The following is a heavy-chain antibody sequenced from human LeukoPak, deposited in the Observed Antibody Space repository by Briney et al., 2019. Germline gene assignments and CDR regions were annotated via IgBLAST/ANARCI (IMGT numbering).Heavy chain of an antibody. V-gene: IGHV4-34*01. Sequence: SETLSLTCAVYGGSFSGYYWSWIRQPPGKGLEWIGEINHSGSTNYNPSLKSRVTISVDTSKNQFSLKLSSVTAADTAVYYCARRYASSNYYGSGSYNYWGQGTLVTVSS. D-gene: IGHD3-10*01. CDR3: ARRYASSNYYGSGSYNY. J-gene: IGHJ4*02. CDR1: GGSFSGYY. CDR2: INHSGST.